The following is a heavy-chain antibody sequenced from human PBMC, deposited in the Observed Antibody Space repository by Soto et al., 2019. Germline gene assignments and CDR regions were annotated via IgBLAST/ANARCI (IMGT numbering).Heavy chain of an antibody. CDR1: GFTFSSYA. V-gene: IGHV3-48*04. D-gene: IGHD2-21*01. J-gene: IGHJ5*02. CDR3: ARLVSKFDP. CDR2: ISGSGTSM. Sequence: GGSLRLSCAASGFTFSSYAMSWVRQAPGKGLEWLSYISGSGTSMYYADSVKGRFTISRDNAQNSLYLQMNSLRADDTAVYYCARLVSKFDPWGQGTLVTVSS.